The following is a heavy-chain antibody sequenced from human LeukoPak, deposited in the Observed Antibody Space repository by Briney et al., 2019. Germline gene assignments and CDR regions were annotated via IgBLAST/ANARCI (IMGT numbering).Heavy chain of an antibody. J-gene: IGHJ4*02. D-gene: IGHD4-17*01. CDR1: GFTFSTYT. Sequence: GGSLRLSCAASGFTFSTYTMIWVRQAPGKGLEWVSSITSRSDIYYADSVRGRFTISRDNAKNSLYLQMNSLRAEDTAVYYCARDTATEDNWGKGTLVTVSS. CDR2: ITSRSDI. CDR3: ARDTATEDN. V-gene: IGHV3-21*01.